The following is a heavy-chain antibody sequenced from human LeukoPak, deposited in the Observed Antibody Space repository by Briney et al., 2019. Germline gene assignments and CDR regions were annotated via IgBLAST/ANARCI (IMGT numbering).Heavy chain of an antibody. Sequence: ASVKVSCKASGYTFTGYYMHWVRQAPGQGLEWMGWINPNSGGTNYAQKFQGRVTMTRDTSISTAYMELSRLRSDDTAVCYCARAAGYCSGGSCPSYYFDYWGQGTLVTVSS. CDR3: ARAAGYCSGGSCPSYYFDY. J-gene: IGHJ4*02. V-gene: IGHV1-2*02. CDR1: GYTFTGYY. CDR2: INPNSGGT. D-gene: IGHD2-15*01.